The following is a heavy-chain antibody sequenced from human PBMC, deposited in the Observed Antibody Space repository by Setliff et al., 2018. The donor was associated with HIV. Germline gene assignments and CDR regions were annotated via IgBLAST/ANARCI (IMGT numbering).Heavy chain of an antibody. V-gene: IGHV1-3*01. Sequence: ASVKVSCKTSGYTFTDYAIHWVRQAPGQRLEWMGWINGGNGKTEYSQKYQGRVTVTRDTSASTDYMELRSLRYEDTAVYYCARGDNWNYIGRPSLYMDVWGRGTTVTVSS. J-gene: IGHJ6*03. D-gene: IGHD1-7*01. CDR2: INGGNGKT. CDR1: GYTFTDYA. CDR3: ARGDNWNYIGRPSLYMDV.